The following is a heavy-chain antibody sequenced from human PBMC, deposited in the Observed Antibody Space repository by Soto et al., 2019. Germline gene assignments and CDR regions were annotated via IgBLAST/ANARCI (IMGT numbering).Heavy chain of an antibody. CDR2: IYPGGVNT. CDR1: GDSFTSHY. V-gene: IGHV1-46*03. CDR3: ARDQTWQDLVWWFYP. J-gene: IGHJ5*02. Sequence: GDSVKVSCKASGDSFTSHYIHWVRQAPGQGLEWMGTIYPGGVNTAYAQKFQGRVTMTKDTSTSTVYMDLTSLTSEDTAVYYCARDQTWQDLVWWFYPWGQGTLVTVSS. D-gene: IGHD3-16*01.